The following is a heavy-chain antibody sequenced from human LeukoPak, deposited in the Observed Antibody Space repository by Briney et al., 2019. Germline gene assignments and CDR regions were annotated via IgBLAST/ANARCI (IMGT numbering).Heavy chain of an antibody. CDR1: GYTFTNYY. Sequence: ASVTVSCKASGYTFTNYYIHWVRQAPGQGLEWMVWINPNSGGTNYAQKFQGRVTMTRDTSISTAYMELSRLTSDDTAVYYCAKDAIVRDYSNSDYWGQGTLVTVSS. J-gene: IGHJ4*02. CDR3: AKDAIVRDYSNSDY. D-gene: IGHD4-11*01. CDR2: INPNSGGT. V-gene: IGHV1-2*02.